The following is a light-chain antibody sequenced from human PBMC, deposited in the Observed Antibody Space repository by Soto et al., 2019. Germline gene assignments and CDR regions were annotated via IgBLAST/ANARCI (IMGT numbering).Light chain of an antibody. J-gene: IGKJ3*01. CDR1: QSVKGN. CDR3: QQYNNWRPVT. CDR2: AAS. Sequence: EIVLTQSPATLSVSPGERATLSCRASQSVKGNLAWYQQKPGQAPRLLIYAASSRATGIPARFSGSGSGTEFTLSISSLQSEDFAVYYCQQYNNWRPVTFGPGTKVDIK. V-gene: IGKV3-15*01.